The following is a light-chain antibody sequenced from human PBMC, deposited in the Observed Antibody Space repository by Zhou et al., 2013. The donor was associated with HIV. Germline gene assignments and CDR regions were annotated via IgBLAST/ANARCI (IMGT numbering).Light chain of an antibody. J-gene: IGKJ1*01. CDR3: QQYNSYWT. CDR2: DTF. Sequence: EIVLTQSPATLSLSPGERASLSCRASQSINLYLAWYQQKPGQAPRLLIYDTFRRATGIPARFSGSGSGTDFTLTISSLEPEDLATYYCQQYNSYWTFGQGTTV. V-gene: IGKV3-11*01. CDR1: QSINLY.